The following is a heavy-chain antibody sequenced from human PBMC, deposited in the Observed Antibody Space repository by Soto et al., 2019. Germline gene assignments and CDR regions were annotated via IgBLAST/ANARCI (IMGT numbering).Heavy chain of an antibody. CDR1: GGTFSSYA. CDR2: IIPIFGTA. CDR3: ARDGYYGSGSYPDYYMDV. V-gene: IGHV1-69*05. J-gene: IGHJ6*03. D-gene: IGHD3-10*01. Sequence: EASVKVSCKASGGTFSSYAISWVRQAPGQGLEWMGWIIPIFGTANYAQKFQGWVTMTRDTSTSTAYMELSRLRSDDTAVYYCARDGYYGSGSYPDYYMDVWGKGTTVTVSS.